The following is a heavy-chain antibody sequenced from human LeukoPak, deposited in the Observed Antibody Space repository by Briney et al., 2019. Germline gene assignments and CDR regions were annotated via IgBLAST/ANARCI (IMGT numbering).Heavy chain of an antibody. D-gene: IGHD5-24*01. CDR1: GGSISSSNNY. CDR3: ARHEEEDGYNAKTFDY. V-gene: IGHV4-39*01. Sequence: SQTLSLTRTVSGGSISSSNNYWGWVRQPPGKGLECIGSIHYSGTTYYNPSLKSRVTISVDTSKNQFSLKLSSMTAADTAVYYCARHEEEDGYNAKTFDYWGQGTLVTVSS. CDR2: IHYSGTT. J-gene: IGHJ4*02.